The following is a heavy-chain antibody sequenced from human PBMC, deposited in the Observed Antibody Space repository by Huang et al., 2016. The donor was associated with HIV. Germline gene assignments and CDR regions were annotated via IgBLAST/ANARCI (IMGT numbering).Heavy chain of an antibody. CDR3: VKETVQWLVTY. Sequence: QVQVVESGGGVVQPGGSLRLSCAASGFTSSYHGMHWVRQAPGKGLEWLAFIQYDGSNKYFADSVKGRFTMSRDNSKNTLYLQMNSLRGEDTAVYYCVKETVQWLVTYWGQGTLVTVSS. V-gene: IGHV3-30*02. CDR2: IQYDGSNK. D-gene: IGHD6-19*01. J-gene: IGHJ4*02. CDR1: GFTSSYHG.